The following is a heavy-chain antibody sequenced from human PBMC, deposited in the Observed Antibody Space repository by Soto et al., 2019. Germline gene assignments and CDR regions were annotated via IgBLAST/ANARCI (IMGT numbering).Heavy chain of an antibody. V-gene: IGHV4-31*03. J-gene: IGHJ4*02. Sequence: QVQLQESGPGLVKPSQTLSLTCTVSGGSISSGGYYWSWIRQHPGKGLEWIGYIYYSGSTYYNPSLKSRDTISVDPSKNQFSLKLSSVTAADTAVYYCARGALWFGESRGETLDYWGQGTLVTVSS. CDR2: IYYSGST. CDR1: GGSISSGGYY. CDR3: ARGALWFGESRGETLDY. D-gene: IGHD3-10*01.